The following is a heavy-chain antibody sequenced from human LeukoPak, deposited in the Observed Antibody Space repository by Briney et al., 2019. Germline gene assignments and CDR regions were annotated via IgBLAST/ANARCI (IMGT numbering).Heavy chain of an antibody. V-gene: IGHV3-23*01. Sequence: GGSLRLSCAASGFTFSTYAMSWVRQAPGKGLHWVSAISGSGDSTFYADSVKGRFTISRDNSKNTLYLQMNGLRAEDTAVYYCANPKLVREYWGQGTLVTVSS. CDR1: GFTFSTYA. J-gene: IGHJ4*02. D-gene: IGHD3-10*01. CDR2: ISGSGDST. CDR3: ANPKLVREY.